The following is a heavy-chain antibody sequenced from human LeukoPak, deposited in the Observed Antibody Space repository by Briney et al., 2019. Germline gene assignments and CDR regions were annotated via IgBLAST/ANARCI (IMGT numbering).Heavy chain of an antibody. J-gene: IGHJ4*02. CDR1: GGSISSSSYY. Sequence: PSETLSLTCTVSGGSISSSSYYWGWIRQPPGKGLEWIGSIYYSGSTYYNPSLKSRVTISVDTSKNQFSLKLSSVTAADTAVYYCARELGVTTVTIDYWGQGTLVTVSS. CDR3: ARELGVTTVTIDY. D-gene: IGHD4-17*01. CDR2: IYYSGST. V-gene: IGHV4-39*02.